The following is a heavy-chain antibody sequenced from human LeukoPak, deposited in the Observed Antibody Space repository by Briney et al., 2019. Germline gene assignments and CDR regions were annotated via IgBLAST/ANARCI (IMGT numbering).Heavy chain of an antibody. CDR3: ATEGGSGSYYGDDAFNM. CDR2: VKSKADDGTT. D-gene: IGHD3-10*01. Sequence: GGSLRLSCEASGFSFTNTWMSWVRQAPGKGLEWVGRVKSKADDGTTDYAAPVQGRFTISRDDSKNTLSLQMNSLKTEDTAVYYCATEGGSGSYYGDDAFNMWGQGTMVTVSS. J-gene: IGHJ3*02. V-gene: IGHV3-15*01. CDR1: GFSFTNTW.